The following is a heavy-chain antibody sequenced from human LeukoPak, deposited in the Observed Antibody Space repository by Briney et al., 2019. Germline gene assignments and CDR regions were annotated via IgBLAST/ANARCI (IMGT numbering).Heavy chain of an antibody. V-gene: IGHV3-11*06. Sequence: GGSLRLSCAASGFTFSDYYMSWIRQAPGKGLEWVSYISGSSSYTNYADSVKGRFTISRDNAKNSLYLQMNSLRAEDTAVYYCARHLNSSSWLVYFDYWGQGTLVTVSS. D-gene: IGHD6-13*01. CDR3: ARHLNSSSWLVYFDY. CDR2: ISGSSSYT. CDR1: GFTFSDYY. J-gene: IGHJ4*02.